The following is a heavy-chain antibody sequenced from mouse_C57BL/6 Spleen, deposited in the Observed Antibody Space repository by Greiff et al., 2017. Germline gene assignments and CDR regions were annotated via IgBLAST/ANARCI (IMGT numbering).Heavy chain of an antibody. CDR1: GFSLTSYG. D-gene: IGHD1-1*01. CDR2: IWSGGST. J-gene: IGHJ4*01. V-gene: IGHV2-2*01. CDR3: ARGGAHLRYAMGY. Sequence: QVQLQQSGPGLVQPSPSLSITCTVSGFSLTSYGVHWVRQSPGKGLEWLGVIWSGGSTDYNAAFISRLSISKDNSKSQVFFKMNRLQADDTAIYYWARGGAHLRYAMGYWGQGTSVTVSS.